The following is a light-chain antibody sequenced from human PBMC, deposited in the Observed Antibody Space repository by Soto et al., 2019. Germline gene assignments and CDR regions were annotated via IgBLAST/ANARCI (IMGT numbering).Light chain of an antibody. J-gene: IGLJ2*01. V-gene: IGLV2-14*03. Sequence: QSVLTQPASVSGSPGQSITISCTGTSSDVGGFNHVSWYQQHPGKAPKLMIYDVSNRPSGVSNRFSGSKSGNTASLTISGLQADYEADYYCNSYTTSATLVFGGGTKLTVL. CDR3: NSYTTSATLV. CDR2: DVS. CDR1: SSDVGGFNH.